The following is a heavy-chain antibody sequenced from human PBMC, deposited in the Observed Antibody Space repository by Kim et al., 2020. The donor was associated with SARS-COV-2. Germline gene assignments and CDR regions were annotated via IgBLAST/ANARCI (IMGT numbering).Heavy chain of an antibody. CDR2: ITSSGSHI. J-gene: IGHJ4*02. CDR1: GFTFSSYS. V-gene: IGHV3-21*01. CDR3: TRDSKTWFGEVDS. Sequence: GGSLRLSCAASGFTFSSYSMDWVRQAPGKGLEWVSSITSSGSHIFYADSVKGRFTISRDNAKNSLYLLMNSLRPEDTAVYYCTRDSKTWFGEVDSWGQGTLVTVSP. D-gene: IGHD3-10*01.